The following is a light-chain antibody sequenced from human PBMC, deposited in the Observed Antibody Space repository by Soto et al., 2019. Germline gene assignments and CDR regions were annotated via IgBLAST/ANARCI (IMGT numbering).Light chain of an antibody. CDR2: SNN. CDR1: SSNIGSNP. V-gene: IGLV1-44*01. CDR3: AAWDDSLNGWV. J-gene: IGLJ3*02. Sequence: QSVLTQPPSASGTPGQRVTISCSGSSSNIGSNPVNWYQQLPGTAPKLLIYSNNQRPSGVPDRISGSKSGTSASLAISGLQSEDEADYYCAAWDDSLNGWVFGGGTKVTGL.